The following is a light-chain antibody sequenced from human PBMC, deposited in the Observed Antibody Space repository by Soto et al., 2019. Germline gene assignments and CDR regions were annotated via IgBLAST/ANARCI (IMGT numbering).Light chain of an antibody. CDR2: AAA. V-gene: IGKV1-8*01. CDR1: QGISSY. J-gene: IGKJ2*01. CDR3: QHYFSYPYT. Sequence: AIRMTQSPSSFSASTGARVTITCRASQGISSYLAGSQQKVGKAPKLLIYAAATLQRGAPSRFSGSGSVTDFNLSISRLQSEYVATYYCQHYFSYPYTFGQGTKVEI.